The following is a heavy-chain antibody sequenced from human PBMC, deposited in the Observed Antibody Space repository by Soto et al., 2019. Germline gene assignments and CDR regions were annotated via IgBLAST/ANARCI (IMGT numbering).Heavy chain of an antibody. Sequence: VHLVQSGAEVKKPGASVKVSCQGSGYAFTTYGITWVRQAPGQGLERMGWISAHNGNTNYAQKLQGRVTVTRDTSTSTAYMELRSLRYDDTAVYYCARGRYGDYWGQGALVTVSS. J-gene: IGHJ4*02. CDR1: GYAFTTYG. CDR3: ARGRYGDY. D-gene: IGHD1-1*01. CDR2: ISAHNGNT. V-gene: IGHV1-18*01.